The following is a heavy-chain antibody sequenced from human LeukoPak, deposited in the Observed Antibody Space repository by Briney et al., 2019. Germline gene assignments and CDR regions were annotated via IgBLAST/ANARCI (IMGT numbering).Heavy chain of an antibody. CDR1: GFISTNAR. CDR3: TTEYRDSSGWYGAFDI. D-gene: IGHD6-19*01. CDR2: IKSKTNGGAT. Sequence: GGTLRLSCAASGFISTNARMNWVRQAQGPGLELVGRIKSKTNGGATDFAAPVKGRFNISRDDSKHTLYLRMNSLKIEDTAVYYCTTEYRDSSGWYGAFDIWGQGTMVTVSS. J-gene: IGHJ3*02. V-gene: IGHV3-15*01.